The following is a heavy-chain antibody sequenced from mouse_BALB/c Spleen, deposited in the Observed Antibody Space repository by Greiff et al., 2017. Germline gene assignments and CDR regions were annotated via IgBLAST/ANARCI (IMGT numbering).Heavy chain of an antibody. J-gene: IGHJ4*01. CDR2: INPSNGGT. Sequence: QVTLKVSGAELVKPGASVKLSCKASGYTFTSYYMYWVKQRPGQGLEWIGEINPSNGGTNFNEKFKSKATLTVDKSSSTAYMQLSSLTSEDSAVYYCTRREVRRDYYAMDYWGQGTSVTVSS. D-gene: IGHD2-14*01. CDR3: TRREVRRDYYAMDY. CDR1: GYTFTSYY. V-gene: IGHV1S81*02.